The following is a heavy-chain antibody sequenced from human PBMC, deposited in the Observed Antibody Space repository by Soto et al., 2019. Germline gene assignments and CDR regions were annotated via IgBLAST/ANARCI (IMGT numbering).Heavy chain of an antibody. J-gene: IGHJ6*02. CDR3: AARIEARPPNYYYYYGMDV. Sequence: SVKVSCKASGGTFSSYAISWVRQAPGQGLEWMGGIIPIFGTANYAQKFQGRVTITADESTSTAYMELSSLRSDDTAVYYCAARIEARPPNYYYYYGMDVWGQGTTVTVSS. CDR2: IIPIFGTA. V-gene: IGHV1-69*13. CDR1: GGTFSSYA. D-gene: IGHD6-6*01.